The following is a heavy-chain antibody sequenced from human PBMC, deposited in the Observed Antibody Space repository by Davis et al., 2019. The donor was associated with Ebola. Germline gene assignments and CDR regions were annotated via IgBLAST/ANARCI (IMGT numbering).Heavy chain of an antibody. D-gene: IGHD1-26*01. CDR3: ATLPGYY. Sequence: GGSLRLSCAASGFTFSRYGMHWVRQAPGKGLEWLAFIQHDGSNEFYADSVKGRFTISRDNAKNTLYLQMNNLRVEDTAVYYCATLPGYYWGQGTLVTVSS. CDR1: GFTFSRYG. CDR2: IQHDGSNE. V-gene: IGHV3-30*02. J-gene: IGHJ4*02.